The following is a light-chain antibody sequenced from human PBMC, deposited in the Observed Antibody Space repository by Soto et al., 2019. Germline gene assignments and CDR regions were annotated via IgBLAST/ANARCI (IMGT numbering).Light chain of an antibody. V-gene: IGLV2-14*03. CDR2: EVS. J-gene: IGLJ1*01. CDR3: SSYTSSSTRV. CDR1: SSDVGAYDF. Sequence: QFVLTQPASVSGSPGQSITISCTGTSSDVGAYDFVSWYQQHPDKAPKLMIYEVSNRPSGVSNRFSGSKSVNTATLTISGLQAEDEADYYCSSYTSSSTRVFGTGTKLTVL.